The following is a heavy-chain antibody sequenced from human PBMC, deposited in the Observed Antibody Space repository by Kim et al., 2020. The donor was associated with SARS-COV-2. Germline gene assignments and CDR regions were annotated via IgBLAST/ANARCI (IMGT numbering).Heavy chain of an antibody. CDR1: GFTFSSYA. V-gene: IGHV3-23*01. D-gene: IGHD2-21*02. Sequence: GGSLRLSCAASGFTFSSYAMSWVRQAPGKGLEWVSAISGSGGSTYYADSVKGRFTISRDNSKNTLYLQMNSLRAEDTAVYYCAKDLHIVVVTAHPIQTPDAFDIWGQGTMVTVSS. CDR2: ISGSGGST. CDR3: AKDLHIVVVTAHPIQTPDAFDI. J-gene: IGHJ3*02.